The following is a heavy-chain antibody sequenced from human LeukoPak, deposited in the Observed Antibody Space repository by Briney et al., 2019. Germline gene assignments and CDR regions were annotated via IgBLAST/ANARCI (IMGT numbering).Heavy chain of an antibody. CDR3: ARGIPSGSYKYYFDY. CDR2: ISYSGSI. CDR1: GASISSHY. D-gene: IGHD1-26*01. V-gene: IGHV4-59*11. Sequence: SETLSLTCTVSGASISSHYWSWIRQPPGKGLEWIGYISYSGSINYNPSLRSRVTISVDTSKNQFSLKLSSVTAADTAVYYCARGIPSGSYKYYFDYWGQGALVTVSS. J-gene: IGHJ4*02.